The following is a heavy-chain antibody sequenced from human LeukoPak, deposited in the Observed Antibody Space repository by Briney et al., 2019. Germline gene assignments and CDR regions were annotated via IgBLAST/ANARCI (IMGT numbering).Heavy chain of an antibody. Sequence: GGSLRLSCTASGFTFSDYLMTWVCQAPGKGLEWVANIKQDGSAKYYVDSVKGRFTISRDNAKNSLYLQMDSLRVEDTATYYCARWRGSTSERSDYWGQGTLVTVSS. D-gene: IGHD2-2*01. CDR1: GFTFSDYL. CDR3: ARWRGSTSERSDY. J-gene: IGHJ4*02. CDR2: IKQDGSAK. V-gene: IGHV3-7*01.